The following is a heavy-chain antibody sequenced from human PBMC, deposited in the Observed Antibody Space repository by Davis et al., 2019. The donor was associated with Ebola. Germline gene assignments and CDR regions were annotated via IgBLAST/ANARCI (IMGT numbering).Heavy chain of an antibody. J-gene: IGHJ6*03. CDR2: IYNRGTT. CDR3: AALFSGSYLAYVDV. V-gene: IGHV4-61*08. Sequence: MPSETLSLTCTVASGSVNSNVYSWNWIRQSPAKGLEWIGFIYNRGTTNYNPSLNSRVTISKDTSRNQFSLELRSVTAADTAVYYCAALFSGSYLAYVDVWGKGTTVTVS. CDR1: SGSVNSNVYS. D-gene: IGHD1-26*01.